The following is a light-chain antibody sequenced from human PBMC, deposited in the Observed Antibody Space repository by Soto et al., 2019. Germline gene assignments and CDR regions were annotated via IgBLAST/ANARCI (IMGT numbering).Light chain of an antibody. CDR1: QSIYKW. CDR3: QQADSFPLS. V-gene: IGKV1-12*01. J-gene: IGKJ4*01. CDR2: AAS. Sequence: DIQMTQSPSSVCASIGDRVTISCLASQSIYKWLVWYQQKPGKAPKLLIYAASSLQSGVPSRFSGSGYGTDSTLTISSLQPEDFATYYCQQADSFPLSFGRGTKADI.